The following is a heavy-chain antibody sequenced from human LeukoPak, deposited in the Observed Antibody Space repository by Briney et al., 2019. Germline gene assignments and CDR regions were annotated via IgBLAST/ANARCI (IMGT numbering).Heavy chain of an antibody. V-gene: IGHV3-66*01. D-gene: IGHD2-21*02. CDR3: ARVTSHYGMDV. CDR2: IYSGGST. Sequence: SGGSLRLSCAASGFTVSNNYMSWVRQAPGKGLEWVSVIYSGGSTYYADSVKGRFTISRDNSKNTLYLQMNSLRAEDTAVYYCARVTSHYGMDVWGQGTTVTVSS. CDR1: GFTVSNNY. J-gene: IGHJ6*02.